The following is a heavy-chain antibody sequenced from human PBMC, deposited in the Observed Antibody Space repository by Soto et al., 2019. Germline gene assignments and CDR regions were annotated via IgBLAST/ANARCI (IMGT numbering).Heavy chain of an antibody. CDR1: GYTFTSYY. J-gene: IGHJ4*02. CDR3: ARDVDILTGYSIAAAGY. CDR2: INPSGGST. Sequence: GASVKVSCKASGYTFTSYYMHWVRQAPGQGLEWMGVINPSGGSTSYAQKFQGRVTMTRDTSTSTVYMELSSLRSEDTAVYYCARDVDILTGYSIAAAGYWGQGTLVTVSS. V-gene: IGHV1-46*01. D-gene: IGHD3-9*01.